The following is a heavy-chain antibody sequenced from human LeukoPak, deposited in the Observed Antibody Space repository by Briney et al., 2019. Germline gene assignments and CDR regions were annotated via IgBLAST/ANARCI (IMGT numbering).Heavy chain of an antibody. J-gene: IGHJ4*02. Sequence: KAGGSLRLSCAASGFTFSSYSMNWVRQAPGKGLEWVSSISSSSSYIYYADSVKGRFTVSRDNAKNSLYLQMSSLRAEDTAVYYCARDKEEELVPDYWGQGTLVTVSS. D-gene: IGHD3-9*01. CDR2: ISSSSSYI. CDR3: ARDKEEELVPDY. V-gene: IGHV3-21*01. CDR1: GFTFSSYS.